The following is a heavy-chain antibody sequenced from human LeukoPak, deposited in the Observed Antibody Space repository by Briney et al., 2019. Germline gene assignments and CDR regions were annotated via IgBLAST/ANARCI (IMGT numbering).Heavy chain of an antibody. CDR2: IIPIFGTA. V-gene: IGHV1-69*13. J-gene: IGHJ4*02. CDR1: GGTFSSYA. Sequence: SVKVSCKASGGTFSSYAISWVRQAPGQGLEWMGGIIPIFGTANYAQKFQGRVTITADESTSTAYMELSSLRSEDTAVYYCARAGVAARYYFDYWGQGTLVAVSS. CDR3: ARAGVAARYYFDY. D-gene: IGHD6-6*01.